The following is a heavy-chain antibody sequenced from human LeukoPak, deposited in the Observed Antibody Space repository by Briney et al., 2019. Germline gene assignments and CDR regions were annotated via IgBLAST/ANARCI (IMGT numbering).Heavy chain of an antibody. D-gene: IGHD5-12*01. V-gene: IGHV3-13*01. CDR1: GFTFSSYA. CDR3: ARRGFSGYDHWYFDL. CDR2: IGIADDT. J-gene: IGHJ2*01. Sequence: GGSLRLSCSASGFTFSSYAMHWVRQGLGKGLEWVSGIGIADDTYYPGSVKGRFTISREDAINSLYLQMNSLRAGDTAVYYCARRGFSGYDHWYFDLWGRGTQVTVSS.